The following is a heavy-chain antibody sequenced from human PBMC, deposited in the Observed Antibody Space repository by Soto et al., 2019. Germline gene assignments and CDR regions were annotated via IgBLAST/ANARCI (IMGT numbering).Heavy chain of an antibody. CDR1: GFTFSSYW. CDR2: INSDGSST. Sequence: PGGSLRLSCAASGFTFSSYWMHWVRQAPGKGLVWVSRINSDGSSTSYADSVKGRFTISRDNAKNTLYLQMNSLRAEDTAVYYCARVVTQYSGSYRTIDYWGQGTLVTVSS. CDR3: ARVVTQYSGSYRTIDY. J-gene: IGHJ4*02. D-gene: IGHD1-26*01. V-gene: IGHV3-74*01.